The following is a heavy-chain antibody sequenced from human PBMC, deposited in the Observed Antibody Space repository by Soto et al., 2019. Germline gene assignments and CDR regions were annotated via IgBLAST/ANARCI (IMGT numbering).Heavy chain of an antibody. D-gene: IGHD5-18*01. V-gene: IGHV3-48*01. J-gene: IGHJ4*02. CDR1: GFTFSSYS. Sequence: GGSQRLSYAASGFTFSSYSVNWVRQAPGKGLEWVSYISSSSSTIYYADSVKGRFTISRDNGKNSLYLQMNSLRAEDTAVYYCARDYSSYGPFDYWGQGTLVTVSS. CDR2: ISSSSSTI. CDR3: ARDYSSYGPFDY.